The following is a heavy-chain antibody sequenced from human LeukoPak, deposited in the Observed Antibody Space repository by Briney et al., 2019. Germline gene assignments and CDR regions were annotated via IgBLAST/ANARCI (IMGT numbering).Heavy chain of an antibody. V-gene: IGHV4-39*07. J-gene: IGHJ3*02. D-gene: IGHD3-16*01. CDR1: GGSISSSSYY. CDR2: IYYNGST. Sequence: SETLSLTCTVSGGSISSSSYYWGWIRQPPGKGLDCIGSIYYNGSTYYNPSLTSRVTISVDTSKNQFSLKLSSAPAADTAGYYCARPGGVSGDAFDIWSQGTMVTVSS. CDR3: ARPGGVSGDAFDI.